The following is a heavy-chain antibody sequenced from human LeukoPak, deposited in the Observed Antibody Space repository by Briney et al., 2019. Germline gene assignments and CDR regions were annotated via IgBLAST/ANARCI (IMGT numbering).Heavy chain of an antibody. Sequence: GGSLRLSCAASGFTFDDYAMHWVRQAPGKGLEWVSGISWNSGSIGYADSVKGRFTISRDNAKNSLYLLMNSLRAEDTALYYCAKVNRELGEAFDIWGQGTMVTVSS. CDR2: ISWNSGSI. V-gene: IGHV3-9*01. CDR1: GFTFDDYA. CDR3: AKVNRELGEAFDI. D-gene: IGHD3-10*01. J-gene: IGHJ3*02.